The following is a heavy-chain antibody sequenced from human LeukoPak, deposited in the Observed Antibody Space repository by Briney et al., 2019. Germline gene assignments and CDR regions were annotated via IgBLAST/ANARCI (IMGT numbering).Heavy chain of an antibody. D-gene: IGHD3-16*01. J-gene: IGHJ5*02. Sequence: PGGSLRLSCVGSGFTFMPYGMMWVRQAPGKGLEWVSTIHHSGINTLRAASVTGRFTISRDNSKHTLYLQTNCLRAEDTAITSWARGPSTRFPTEDACVQETLVTVSS. CDR3: ARGPSTRFPTEDA. CDR1: GFTFMPYG. V-gene: IGHV3-23*05. CDR2: IHHSGINT.